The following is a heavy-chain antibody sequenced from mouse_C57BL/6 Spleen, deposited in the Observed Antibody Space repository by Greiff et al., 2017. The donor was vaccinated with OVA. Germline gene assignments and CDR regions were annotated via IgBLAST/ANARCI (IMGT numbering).Heavy chain of an antibody. CDR2: FYPGSGSI. V-gene: IGHV1-62-2*01. CDR3: ARHEGGYGNYPYAMDY. Sequence: QVQLKQSGAELVKPGASVKLSCKASGYTFTEYTIHWVKQRSGQGLEWIGWFYPGSGSIKYNEKFKDKATLTADKSSSTVYMELSRLTSEDSAVYFCARHEGGYGNYPYAMDYWGQGTSVTVSS. J-gene: IGHJ4*01. CDR1: GYTFTEYT. D-gene: IGHD2-10*02.